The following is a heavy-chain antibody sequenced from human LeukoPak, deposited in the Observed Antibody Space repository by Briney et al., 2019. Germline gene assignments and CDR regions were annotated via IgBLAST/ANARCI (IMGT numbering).Heavy chain of an antibody. D-gene: IGHD6-19*01. CDR2: INPNSGGT. Sequence: ASVKVSCKASGYTFTGYYMHWVRQAPGQGLEWMGWINPNSGGTNYAQKFQGRVTMTRDTFISTAYMELSRLRSDDTAVYYCARIEYSSGWYPSWGQGTLVTVSS. CDR1: GYTFTGYY. J-gene: IGHJ5*02. V-gene: IGHV1-2*02. CDR3: ARIEYSSGWYPS.